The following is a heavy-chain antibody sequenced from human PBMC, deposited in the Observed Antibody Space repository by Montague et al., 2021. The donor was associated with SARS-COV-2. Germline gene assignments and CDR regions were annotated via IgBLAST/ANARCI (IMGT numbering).Heavy chain of an antibody. V-gene: IGHV4-59*01. D-gene: IGHD3-22*01. J-gene: IGHJ4*02. CDR3: ARGRDGYYHRSALFDY. CDR1: GGSISSYY. Sequence: SETLSLTCTVSGGSISSYYWSWIWQPPGKGLEWIGYIHYSGSTNYNPSLRSRVTISVDTSKNQFSLKLTSVTAADTAVYYCARGRDGYYHRSALFDYWGQGTLVTVSS. CDR2: IHYSGST.